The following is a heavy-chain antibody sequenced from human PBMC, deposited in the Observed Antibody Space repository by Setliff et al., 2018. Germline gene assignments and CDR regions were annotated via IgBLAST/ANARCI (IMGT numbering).Heavy chain of an antibody. D-gene: IGHD5-12*01. Sequence: GASVKVSCKTSGYAFITFGMSWVRQAPGQGLEWMGWMSPVYGIANYARKSQGRVTLTADTSTTTAYLELASLRDDDTAVYYCVRGPGPSVVVAIPFDHWGQGSLVTVSS. J-gene: IGHJ4*02. V-gene: IGHV1-18*01. CDR3: VRGPGPSVVVAIPFDH. CDR2: MSPVYGIA. CDR1: GYAFITFG.